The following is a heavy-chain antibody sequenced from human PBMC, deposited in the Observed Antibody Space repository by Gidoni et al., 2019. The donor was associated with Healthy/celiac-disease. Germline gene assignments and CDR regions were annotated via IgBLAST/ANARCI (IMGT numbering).Heavy chain of an antibody. CDR1: GFTVSSNY. J-gene: IGHJ4*02. CDR3: ARGPIVPKVGATNYFDY. CDR2: IYSGGST. Sequence: ELQLVESGGGLIQPGGSLRLSCAAPGFTVSSNYMSWVRQAPGKGLEWVSVIYSGGSTYYADSVKGRFTISRDNSKNTLYLQMNSLRAEDTDVYYCARGPIVPKVGATNYFDYWGQGTLVTVSS. D-gene: IGHD1-26*01. V-gene: IGHV3-53*01.